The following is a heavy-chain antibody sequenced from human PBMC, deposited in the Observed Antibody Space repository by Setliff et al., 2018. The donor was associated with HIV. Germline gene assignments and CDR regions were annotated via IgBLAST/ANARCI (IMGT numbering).Heavy chain of an antibody. CDR2: INAGNGNT. J-gene: IGHJ6*03. CDR3: ARLSIPAYYYMDV. V-gene: IGHV1-3*01. CDR1: GYTFTTYT. D-gene: IGHD2-21*01. Sequence: GASVKVSCKASGYTFTTYTIHWVRQAPGQRLEWMGWINAGNGNTKYSQKFRGRVTITRDISASTAYMELRSLRSDDTAVYYCARLSIPAYYYMDVWGKGTTVTVSS.